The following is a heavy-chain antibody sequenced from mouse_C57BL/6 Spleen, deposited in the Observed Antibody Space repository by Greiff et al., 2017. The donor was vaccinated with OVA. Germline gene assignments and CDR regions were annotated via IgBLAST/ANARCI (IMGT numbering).Heavy chain of an antibody. D-gene: IGHD3-2*02. CDR3: ARGSSGLDSSGYY. CDR2: IYPGSGST. Sequence: QVQLQQPGAELVKPGASVKMSCKASGYTFTSYWITWVKQRPGQGLEWIGDIYPGSGSTNYNEKFKSKATLTVDTSSSTAYMQLSSLTSEDSAVYYCARGSSGLDSSGYYWGQGTTLTVSS. J-gene: IGHJ2*01. CDR1: GYTFTSYW. V-gene: IGHV1-55*01.